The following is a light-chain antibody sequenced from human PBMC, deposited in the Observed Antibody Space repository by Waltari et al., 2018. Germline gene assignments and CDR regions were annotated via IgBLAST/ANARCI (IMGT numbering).Light chain of an antibody. V-gene: IGKV2-40*01. CDR2: EVS. J-gene: IGKJ3*01. CDR3: MQALEFPFT. CDR1: QSLLDSEDGNTY. Sequence: DIVMTQTPLSLPVTLGEPASISCRSSQSLLDSEDGNTYLEWYLQKPGQSPQLLIYEVSNRALGVPDRFSGRGSDTDFTLKISRVEAEDVGVYYCMQALEFPFTFGPGTKLDIK.